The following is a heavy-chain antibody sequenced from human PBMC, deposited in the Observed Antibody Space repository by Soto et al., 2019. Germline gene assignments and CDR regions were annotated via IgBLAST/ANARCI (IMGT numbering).Heavy chain of an antibody. CDR3: AREGITMIGGYQDAFDI. CDR2: IIPIFGTA. V-gene: IGHV1-69*12. D-gene: IGHD3-22*01. Sequence: QVQLVQSGAEVKKPGSSVKVSCKASGGTFSSYAISWVRQAPGQGLEWMGGIIPIFGTANYAQKFQGRVTIPAXXGXRXXYMELSSLRSEERAVYYCAREGITMIGGYQDAFDIWGQGTMVTVSS. CDR1: GGTFSSYA. J-gene: IGHJ3*02.